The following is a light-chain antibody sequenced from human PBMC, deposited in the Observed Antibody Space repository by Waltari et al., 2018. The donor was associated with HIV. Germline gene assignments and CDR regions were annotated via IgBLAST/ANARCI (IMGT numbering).Light chain of an antibody. J-gene: IGKJ4*01. CDR3: QQTGSTPFT. V-gene: IGKV1-12*01. CDR2: GAS. Sequence: DIQLTQSPSSVAASVGDTVTITCWASRHSNIWLAWFQQKPGKGPRLLIYGASTLKSGVPARFSGSASGTDFTLTITSLQPEDCGTYFCQQTGSTPFTFGGGTKVEI. CDR1: RHSNIW.